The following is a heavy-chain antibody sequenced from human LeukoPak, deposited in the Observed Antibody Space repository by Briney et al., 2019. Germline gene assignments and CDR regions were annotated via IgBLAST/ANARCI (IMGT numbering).Heavy chain of an antibody. D-gene: IGHD3-22*01. V-gene: IGHV4-38-2*02. CDR1: GYSISSGYY. Sequence: SETLSLTCTVSGYSISSGYYWGWIRQPPGKGLEWIGSIYHSGSTYYNPSLKSRVTISVDTSMNQFSLKLSSVTAADTAVYYCARVPHAYYDRQAWFDPWGQGTLVTVSS. J-gene: IGHJ5*02. CDR2: IYHSGST. CDR3: ARVPHAYYDRQAWFDP.